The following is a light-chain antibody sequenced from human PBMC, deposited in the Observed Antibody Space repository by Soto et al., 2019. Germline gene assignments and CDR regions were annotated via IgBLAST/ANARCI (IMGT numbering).Light chain of an antibody. CDR2: SAS. Sequence: DIQLTQSPSFLSASVGDTVTITCRASQGMSTYLAWYQQKPGKVPKLLIRSASTLQSGVPPRFSGGGSGTEFTLTISTLPPDDSGIYYCQQLNGYQLAFGGGDQRGDQT. CDR3: QQLNGYQLA. J-gene: IGKJ4*01. V-gene: IGKV1-9*01. CDR1: QGMSTY.